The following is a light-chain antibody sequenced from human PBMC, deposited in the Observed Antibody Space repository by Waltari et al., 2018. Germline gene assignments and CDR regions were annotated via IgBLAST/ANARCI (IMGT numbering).Light chain of an antibody. Sequence: QSALTQPASVSGSPGQSITISCTGTSGDIGRYDYVSWYQQHPGQAPKVIIYDVSTRPSGVYNRFSGSKAGNTASLTISGLQAEDEADYFCSSYTSSSTLYVFGTGTKVTVL. V-gene: IGLV2-14*03. CDR3: SSYTSSSTLYV. J-gene: IGLJ1*01. CDR2: DVS. CDR1: SGDIGRYDY.